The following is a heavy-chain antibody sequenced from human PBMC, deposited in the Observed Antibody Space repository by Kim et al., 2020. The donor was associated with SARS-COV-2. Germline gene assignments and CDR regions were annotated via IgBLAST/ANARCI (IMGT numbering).Heavy chain of an antibody. D-gene: IGHD1-7*01. CDR1: GGSISSGGYY. V-gene: IGHV4-31*03. J-gene: IGHJ4*02. Sequence: SETLSLTCTVSGGSISSGGYYWSWIRQHPGKGLEWIGYIYYSGSTYYNPSLKSRVTISVDTSKNQFSLKLSSVTAADTAVYYCARERVVDWNYGEYYFDYWGQGTLVTVSS. CDR3: ARERVVDWNYGEYYFDY. CDR2: IYYSGST.